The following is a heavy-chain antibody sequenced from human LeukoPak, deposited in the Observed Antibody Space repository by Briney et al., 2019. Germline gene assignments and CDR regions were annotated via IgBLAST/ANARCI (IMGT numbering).Heavy chain of an antibody. J-gene: IGHJ4*02. V-gene: IGHV3-74*01. CDR3: ARETNGVSFRRTYYFDY. Sequence: PGGSLRLSCAASGFTFSSYWMHWVRQAPGKGLVWVSRINSGGSSTSYADSVKGRFTISRDNAKNTLYLQMNSLRAEDTAVYYCARETNGVSFRRTYYFDYWGQGTLVTVSS. CDR2: INSGGSST. D-gene: IGHD2-8*01. CDR1: GFTFSSYW.